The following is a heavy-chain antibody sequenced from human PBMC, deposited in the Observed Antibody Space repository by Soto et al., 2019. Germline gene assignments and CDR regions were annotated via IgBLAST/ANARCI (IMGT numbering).Heavy chain of an antibody. D-gene: IGHD3-3*01. Sequence: SETLCLSCTVAGGSSGSGDDCWSWVRQSPGKGLEWIGHIYNSGITYYNPSLKSRVVISIDTSRNQFSLRLNSLTAADRAVYFCARGVTVFGLVSRFWFDPWGQGTVVTVSS. V-gene: IGHV4-30-4*01. J-gene: IGHJ5*02. CDR3: ARGVTVFGLVSRFWFDP. CDR2: IYNSGIT. CDR1: GGSSGSGDDC.